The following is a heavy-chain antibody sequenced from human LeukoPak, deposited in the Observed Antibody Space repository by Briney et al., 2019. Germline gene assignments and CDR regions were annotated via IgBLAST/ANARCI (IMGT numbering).Heavy chain of an antibody. Sequence: PGGSLRLSCAASGFTFSSYAMHWVRQAPGKGLEWVAVISYDGSNKYYADSVKGRFTISRDNSKNTLYLQMNSLRAEDTAVYYCARDGSGESYFDYWGQGTLVTVSS. V-gene: IGHV3-30*04. CDR3: ARDGSGESYFDY. D-gene: IGHD1-26*01. CDR2: ISYDGSNK. CDR1: GFTFSSYA. J-gene: IGHJ4*02.